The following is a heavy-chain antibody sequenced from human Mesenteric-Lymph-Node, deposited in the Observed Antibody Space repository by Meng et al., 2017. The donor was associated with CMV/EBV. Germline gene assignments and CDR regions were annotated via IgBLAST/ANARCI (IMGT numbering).Heavy chain of an antibody. CDR3: ARDRYCSSTSCYTGMVDY. CDR1: GFTFDDYA. CDR2: ISWNGGIV. D-gene: IGHD2-2*02. Sequence: SLKISCAASGFTFDDYAMHWVRQAPGKGLEWVSGISWNGGIVGYADSVKGRFTISRDNAKNSLYLQMNSLRAEDTAVYYCARDRYCSSTSCYTGMVDYWGQGTLVTVPQ. V-gene: IGHV3-9*01. J-gene: IGHJ4*02.